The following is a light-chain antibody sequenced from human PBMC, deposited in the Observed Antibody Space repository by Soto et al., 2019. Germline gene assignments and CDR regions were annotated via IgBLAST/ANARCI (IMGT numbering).Light chain of an antibody. Sequence: QSVLTQPASVSGSPGQSITISCTGTSSDVGAYNFVSWYQQYPGKAPKVMIYEVNNRPSGVSNRFSGSKSGITASLTISGLQTEDEADYYCISYTDRQSYLFGTGTQVTVL. CDR1: SSDVGAYNF. CDR3: ISYTDRQSYL. CDR2: EVN. V-gene: IGLV2-14*01. J-gene: IGLJ1*01.